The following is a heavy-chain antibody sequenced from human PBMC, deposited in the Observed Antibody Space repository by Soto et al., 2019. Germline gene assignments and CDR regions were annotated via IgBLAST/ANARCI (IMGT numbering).Heavy chain of an antibody. Sequence: GGSLRLSCAASGFTFSSYAMSWVRQAPGKGLEWVSAISGSGGSTYYADSVKVRFTITRDKSKTTLYLQMNSLRAEDTAVYYWAGRPYDFCSGYYASDIWGQGTMVTVSS. CDR3: AGRPYDFCSGYYASDI. D-gene: IGHD3-3*01. J-gene: IGHJ3*02. V-gene: IGHV3-23*01. CDR1: GFTFSSYA. CDR2: ISGSGGST.